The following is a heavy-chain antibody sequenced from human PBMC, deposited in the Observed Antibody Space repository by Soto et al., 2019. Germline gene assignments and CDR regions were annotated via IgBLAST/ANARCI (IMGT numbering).Heavy chain of an antibody. CDR2: ISGSGGST. Sequence: PGGSLRLSCAAYGFTFSSYAMSWVRQAPGKGLEWVSAISGSGGSTYYADSVKGRFTISRDNSKNTLYLQMNSLRAEDTAVYYCAKDYTYYSAAGTFDFWGQGSLVTVSS. CDR1: GFTFSSYA. D-gene: IGHD6-13*01. CDR3: AKDYTYYSAAGTFDF. J-gene: IGHJ4*02. V-gene: IGHV3-23*01.